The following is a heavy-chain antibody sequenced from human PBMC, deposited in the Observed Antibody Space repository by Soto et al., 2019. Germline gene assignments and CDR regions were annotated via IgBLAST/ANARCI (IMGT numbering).Heavy chain of an antibody. V-gene: IGHV3-9*01. Sequence: LRLSCAASGFTFDDYAMHWVRQVPGKGLEWVSGINWNSGSIGYADSVKGRFAISRDNAKNSLHLQMDSLRAEDTAFYYCVKDESINWYSGHFRHWGQGTLVTVSS. CDR1: GFTFDDYA. CDR3: VKDESINWYSGHFRH. D-gene: IGHD6-13*01. J-gene: IGHJ1*01. CDR2: INWNSGSI.